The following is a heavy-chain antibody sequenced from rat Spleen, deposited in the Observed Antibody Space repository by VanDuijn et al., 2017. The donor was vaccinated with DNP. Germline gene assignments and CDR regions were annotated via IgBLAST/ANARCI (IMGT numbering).Heavy chain of an antibody. CDR1: GFTFSDYY. J-gene: IGHJ2*01. CDR2: ISNSGGST. Sequence: EVQLVESGGGLVQPGRSLKLSCAASGFTFSDYYMAWVRQAPGKGLEWVASISNSGGSTYYPDSVKGRFTISRDNAKSTLYLQMNSLRSEDMATYYCARHGRRVFDYWGQGVMVTVSS. V-gene: IGHV5S23*01. D-gene: IGHD1-11*01. CDR3: ARHGRRVFDY.